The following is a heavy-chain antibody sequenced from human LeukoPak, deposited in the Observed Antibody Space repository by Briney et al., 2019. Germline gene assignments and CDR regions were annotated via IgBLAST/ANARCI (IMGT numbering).Heavy chain of an antibody. V-gene: IGHV4-59*06. CDR2: IYYSGST. CDR3: ARLYYDFWSGYYFDY. Sequence: PSETLSLTCSVSGGSVSSYYWSWIRQPPGKGLEWIGYIYYSGSTYYNPSLKSRVTISVDTSKNQFSLKLSSVTAADTAVYYCARLYYDFWSGYYFDYWGQGTLVTVSS. CDR1: GGSVSSYY. D-gene: IGHD3-3*01. J-gene: IGHJ4*02.